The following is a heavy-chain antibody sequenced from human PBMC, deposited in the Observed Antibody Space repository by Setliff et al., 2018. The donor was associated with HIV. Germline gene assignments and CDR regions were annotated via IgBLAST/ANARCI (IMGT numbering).Heavy chain of an antibody. CDR2: ISSSSSYI. J-gene: IGHJ6*02. Sequence: GGSLRLSCAASGFTFSSYSMNWVRQAPGKGLEWVSSISSSSSYIYYADSVKGRFTISRDNAKNSLYLQMNSLRAEDTAVYYCASSLVATNYYYGMDAWGQGTTVTVSS. V-gene: IGHV3-21*01. CDR3: ASSLVATNYYYGMDA. D-gene: IGHD5-12*01. CDR1: GFTFSSYS.